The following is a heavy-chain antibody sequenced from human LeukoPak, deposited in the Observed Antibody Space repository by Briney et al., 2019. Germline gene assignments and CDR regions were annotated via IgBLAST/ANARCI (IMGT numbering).Heavy chain of an antibody. J-gene: IGHJ3*02. CDR1: GGSISSYY. Sequence: PSETLSLTCTVSGGSISSYYWSWIRQPPGKGLEWIGYIYYSGSTNYNPSLKTRVTISVDTSKNHFSLRLSSVTAADTALYFCARASRWFNDALDIWGQGTMITVSS. CDR2: IYYSGST. D-gene: IGHD4-23*01. CDR3: ARASRWFNDALDI. V-gene: IGHV4-59*01.